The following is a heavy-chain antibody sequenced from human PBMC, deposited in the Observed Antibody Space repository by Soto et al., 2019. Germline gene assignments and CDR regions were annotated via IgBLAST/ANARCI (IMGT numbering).Heavy chain of an antibody. Sequence: PSETLSLTCTVSGGSISSGDYYWSWIRQPPGKGLEWIGYIYYSGSTYYNPSLKSRVTISVDTSKNQFSLKLSSVTAADTAVYYCARVLVETQNRFDPWGHGTLLTVSS. CDR2: IYYSGST. CDR1: GGSISSGDYY. CDR3: ARVLVETQNRFDP. V-gene: IGHV4-30-4*01. J-gene: IGHJ5*02. D-gene: IGHD2-21*02.